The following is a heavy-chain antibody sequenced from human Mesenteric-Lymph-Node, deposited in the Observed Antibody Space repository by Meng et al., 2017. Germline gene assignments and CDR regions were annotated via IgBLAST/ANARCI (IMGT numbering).Heavy chain of an antibody. Sequence: LSAGGGLVQPGGSLRLSCAAAGFSVNTYDMYWVRRAPGKGLEWVSAISGSGGSTYYADSVKGRFTISRDNSKNTLYLQMNSLRAEDTAVYYCAKETSYGGNSGFDYWGQGTLVTVSS. CDR3: AKETSYGGNSGFDY. CDR2: ISGSGGST. V-gene: IGHV3-23*01. CDR1: GFSVNTYD. J-gene: IGHJ4*02. D-gene: IGHD4-23*01.